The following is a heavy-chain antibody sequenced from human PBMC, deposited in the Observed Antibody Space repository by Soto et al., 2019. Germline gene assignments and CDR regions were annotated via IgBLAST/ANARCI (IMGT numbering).Heavy chain of an antibody. CDR3: AGRESSPHSRY. CDR2: IYYSGST. J-gene: IGHJ4*02. CDR1: GGSISSSSYY. V-gene: IGHV4-39*02. Sequence: QLQLQESGPGLVKPSETLSLTCTVSGGSISSSSYYWGWIRQPPGKGLEWIGSIYYSGSTYYNPSLTRRVTISVDTSTTDFSLKLSSGSAADTAVYYCAGRESSPHSRYWGQGNLVTVSS. D-gene: IGHD1-26*01.